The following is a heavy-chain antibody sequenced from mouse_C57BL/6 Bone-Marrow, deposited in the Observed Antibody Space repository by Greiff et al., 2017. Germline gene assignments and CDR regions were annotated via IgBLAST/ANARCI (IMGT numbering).Heavy chain of an antibody. CDR1: GYTFTDYE. CDR3: TRENDGYYLWFAY. Sequence: QVQLQQSGAELVRPGASVTLSCKASGYTFTDYEMHWVKQTPVHGLEWIGAIDPETGGTAYNHKFKGKAILTADKSSSTAYMELRSLTSEDSALYYCTRENDGYYLWFAYWGQGTLVTVSA. CDR2: IDPETGGT. V-gene: IGHV1-15*01. J-gene: IGHJ3*01. D-gene: IGHD2-3*01.